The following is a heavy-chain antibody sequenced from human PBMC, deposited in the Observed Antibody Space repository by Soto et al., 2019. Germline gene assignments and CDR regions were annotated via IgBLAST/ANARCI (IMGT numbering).Heavy chain of an antibody. J-gene: IGHJ6*02. CDR3: ATAIAAAGAYYYYGMDV. V-gene: IGHV1-69*12. CDR1: GGTFSSYA. D-gene: IGHD6-25*01. CDR2: IIPIFGTA. Sequence: QVQLVQSGAEVKKPGSSVKVSCKASGGTFSSYAISWVRQAPGQGLEWMGGIIPIFGTANYAQKFQGRVTITADESTSKAYMELSSLRSEDTAVYYCATAIAAAGAYYYYGMDVWGQGTTVTVSS.